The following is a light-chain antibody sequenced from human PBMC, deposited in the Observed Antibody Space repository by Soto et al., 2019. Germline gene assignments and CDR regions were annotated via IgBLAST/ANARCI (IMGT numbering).Light chain of an antibody. CDR2: EVS. CDR3: SSSTTSSIWV. CDR1: SSDVGSSKY. V-gene: IGLV2-14*01. J-gene: IGLJ3*02. Sequence: QSALTQPASVSGSPGQSITISCTGTSSDVGSSKYVSWYQQHPGKAPKLMIYEVSNRPPGVSNRFSGSKSDNTASLTISGLQAEDEADYSCSSSTTSSIWVFGGGTKLTVL.